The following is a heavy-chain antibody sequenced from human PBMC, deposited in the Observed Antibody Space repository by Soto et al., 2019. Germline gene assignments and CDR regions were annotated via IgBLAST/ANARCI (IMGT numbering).Heavy chain of an antibody. CDR3: AKDIRYGDYVRWFDP. D-gene: IGHD5-12*01. CDR2: ISYDGSNK. V-gene: IGHV3-30-3*01. Sequence: GGAPRTSSAAPGFTFSSYAIHWGRPAPGKGLEWVAVISYDGSNKYYADSVKGRFTISRDNSRSTLYLQMNSLRAEDTAVYYCAKDIRYGDYVRWFDPWGQGTLVTVSS. CDR1: GFTFSSYA. J-gene: IGHJ5*02.